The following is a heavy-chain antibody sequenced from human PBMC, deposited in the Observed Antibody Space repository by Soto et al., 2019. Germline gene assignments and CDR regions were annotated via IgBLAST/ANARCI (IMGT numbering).Heavy chain of an antibody. J-gene: IGHJ5*01. CDR2: IYYSGIT. CDR3: VRTLTSGRQDS. Sequence: QVHLQESGPGLVKPSETLSLTCTVSGGSISGHYWSWIRQSPGKGLEWIAYIYYSGITKYNTSLKNRVTITVDTSKNQFSLKLSSVTAADTAVYYCVRTLTSGRQDSWGQGTLVTVAS. V-gene: IGHV4-59*11. D-gene: IGHD3-10*01. CDR1: GGSISGHY.